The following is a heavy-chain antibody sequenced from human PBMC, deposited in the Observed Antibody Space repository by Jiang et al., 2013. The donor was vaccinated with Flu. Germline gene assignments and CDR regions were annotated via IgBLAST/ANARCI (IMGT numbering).Heavy chain of an antibody. D-gene: IGHD2-2*01. CDR1: GYTFTNYW. CDR3: ARHSLGYCSDTSCLAFDL. Sequence: CGAEVKKPGESLKISCKGSGYTFTNYWLGWVRQMPGKGLEWMGIIYPGDSDTRYRPSFQGQVTISADKSTSTTYLQWSSLKASDTGIYYCARHSLGYCSDTSCLAFDLWGQGTLVTVSS. J-gene: IGHJ5*02. V-gene: IGHV5-51*01. CDR2: IYPGDSDT.